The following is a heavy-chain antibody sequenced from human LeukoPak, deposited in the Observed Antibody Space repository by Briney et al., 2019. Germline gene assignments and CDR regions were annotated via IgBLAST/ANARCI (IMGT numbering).Heavy chain of an antibody. CDR1: GFTFSSYG. CDR2: AYSGGIT. D-gene: IGHD4-11*01. CDR3: ARVEGDYTPNRFDP. V-gene: IGHV3-53*01. J-gene: IGHJ5*02. Sequence: GGSLRLSCAASGFTFSSYGMHWVRQAPGKGLEWVSVAYSGGITYYLDSVKGRFTVSRDNAKNTLYLQMDSLRAEDTAIYYCARVEGDYTPNRFDPWGQGTLVTVSS.